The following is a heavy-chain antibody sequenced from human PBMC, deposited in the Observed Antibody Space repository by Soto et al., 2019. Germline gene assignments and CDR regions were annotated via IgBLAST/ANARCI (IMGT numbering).Heavy chain of an antibody. Sequence: SETLSLTCTVSGGSISGGDYYWTWIRQPPGKGLEWIGYIYYTGSTYYNPSLKSRDTISVDTSKNQFSLKLISVTAADTAVYYCARGPRVYMGFDYPRFDYWVQGALVTVSS. D-gene: IGHD5-12*01. CDR3: ARGPRVYMGFDYPRFDY. J-gene: IGHJ4*02. CDR2: IYYTGST. CDR1: GGSISGGDYY. V-gene: IGHV4-30-4*01.